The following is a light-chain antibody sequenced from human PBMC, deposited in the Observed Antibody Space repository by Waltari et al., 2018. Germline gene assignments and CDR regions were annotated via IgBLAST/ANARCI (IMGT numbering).Light chain of an antibody. Sequence: SYELTQPPSVSVSPGQTASITCSGDKLGDKYACWYQQKPGQSPVLVSDQESKRPSGIPERFSGSNSGNTATLTISGTQAMDEADYYCQAWDSSTVVFGGGTKLTVL. V-gene: IGLV3-1*01. J-gene: IGLJ2*01. CDR3: QAWDSSTVV. CDR1: KLGDKY. CDR2: QES.